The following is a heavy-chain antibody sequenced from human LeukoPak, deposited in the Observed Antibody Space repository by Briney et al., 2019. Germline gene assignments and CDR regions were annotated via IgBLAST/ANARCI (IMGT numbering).Heavy chain of an antibody. Sequence: PGGSLRLSCAASGFTSSNSAMSWVRQTPGKGLEWISTIGGGGGSAYYADSVKGRFTISRDNSKNTLYLQMNSLRAEDTAVYYCARDHPGYYYGYYYGMDVWGQGTTVTVSS. CDR3: ARDHPGYYYGYYYGMDV. V-gene: IGHV3-23*01. J-gene: IGHJ6*02. CDR2: IGGGGGSA. CDR1: GFTSSNSA. D-gene: IGHD3-10*01.